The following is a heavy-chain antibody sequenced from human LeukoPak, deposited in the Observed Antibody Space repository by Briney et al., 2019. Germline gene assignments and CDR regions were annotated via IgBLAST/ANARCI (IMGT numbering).Heavy chain of an antibody. V-gene: IGHV1-69*04. CDR1: GGTFSSYA. J-gene: IGHJ4*02. CDR3: ASRRSEMAAQEG. D-gene: IGHD6-19*01. Sequence: EASVKVSCKASGGTFSSYAISWVRQAPGQGLEWMGRIIPILGIANYAQKFQGRVTITADKSTSTAYMELSSLRSEDTAVYYCASRRSEMAAQEGWGQGTLVTVSS. CDR2: IIPILGIA.